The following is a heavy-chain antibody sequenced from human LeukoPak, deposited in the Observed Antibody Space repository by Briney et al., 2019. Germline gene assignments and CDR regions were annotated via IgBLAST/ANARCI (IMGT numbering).Heavy chain of an antibody. J-gene: IGHJ6*03. CDR3: ARDGAAIPRGMTRDYYYYMDV. Sequence: SVKVSCKASGGTFSSYAISWVRQAPGQGLEWMGGIIPIYGTANYAQKFQGRVTITADESTSTAYMELSSLRSEDTAVYYCARDGAAIPRGMTRDYYYYMDVWGKGTTVTVSS. V-gene: IGHV1-69*01. CDR1: GGTFSSYA. CDR2: IIPIYGTA. D-gene: IGHD3-16*01.